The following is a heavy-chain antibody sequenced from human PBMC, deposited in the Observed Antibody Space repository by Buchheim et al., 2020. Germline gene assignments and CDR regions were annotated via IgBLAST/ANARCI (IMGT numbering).Heavy chain of an antibody. CDR3: ASSLIDSDDYNYYSVDV. D-gene: IGHD4/OR15-4a*01. CDR1: GYTLSDLS. J-gene: IGHJ6*02. V-gene: IGHV1-24*01. CDR2: LDREDGET. Sequence: QVQLVQSGTEVKKPGASVKVSCKVSGYTLSDLSIHWVRQAPGKGLEWMGGLDREDGETVYPRKFQGRITMTEDTSADTADLELTSLTSEDTAIYYCASSLIDSDDYNYYSVDVWGPGT.